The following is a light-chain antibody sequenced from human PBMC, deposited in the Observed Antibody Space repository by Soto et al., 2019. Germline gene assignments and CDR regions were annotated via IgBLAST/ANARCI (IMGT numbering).Light chain of an antibody. V-gene: IGKV3-20*01. CDR2: GAS. CDR3: QQYGGSPT. J-gene: IGKJ5*01. Sequence: EIVLTQSPGTLSLSPGERATLSCRASQSVSSSYLAWYQQKPVQSPRLLIYGASNRATGIPDRFSGSGSGTDFTLTISRLEPGDFAVYSCQQYGGSPTFGQGTRLEI. CDR1: QSVSSSY.